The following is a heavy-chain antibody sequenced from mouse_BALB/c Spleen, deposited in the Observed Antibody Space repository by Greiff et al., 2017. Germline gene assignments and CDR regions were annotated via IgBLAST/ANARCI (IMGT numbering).Heavy chain of an antibody. Sequence: VQLQQPGPELVKPGASVKISCKASGYSFTGYFMNWVMQSHGKSLEWIGRINPYNGDTFYNQKFKGKATLTVDKSSSTAHMELRSLASEDSAVYYCARDYGSSDYYFDYWGQGTTLTVSS. CDR2: INPYNGDT. D-gene: IGHD1-1*01. CDR3: ARDYGSSDYYFDY. V-gene: IGHV1-20*02. J-gene: IGHJ2*01. CDR1: GYSFTGYF.